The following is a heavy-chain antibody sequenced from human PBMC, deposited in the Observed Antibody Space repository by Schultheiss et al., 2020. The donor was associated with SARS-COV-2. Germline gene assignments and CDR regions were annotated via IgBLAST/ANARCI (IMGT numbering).Heavy chain of an antibody. CDR3: ARTGRSPHDYYYYGMDV. CDR1: GGSISSSSYY. V-gene: IGHV4-39*07. J-gene: IGHJ6*02. D-gene: IGHD1-26*01. CDR2: IYYSGST. Sequence: SETLSLTCTVSGGSISSSSYYWGWIRQPPGKGLEWIGSIYYSGSTYYNPSLKSRVTMSVDTSKNQFSLKLSSVTAADTAVYYCARTGRSPHDYYYYGMDVWGQGTTVTVSS.